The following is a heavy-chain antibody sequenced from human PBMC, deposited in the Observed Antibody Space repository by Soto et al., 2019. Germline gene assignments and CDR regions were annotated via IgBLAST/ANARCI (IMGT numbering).Heavy chain of an antibody. D-gene: IGHD6-19*01. CDR3: ARRWLESSNYFDY. CDR2: VYYGGGT. J-gene: IGHJ4*02. CDR1: GGAISSISSY. Sequence: QVQVQESGPGLVKPSETLSLTCTVSGGAISSISSYWGWIRQAPGKGLEWIGSVYYGGGTYYNPSLRSRVTIFLDTSKNQFSLKLSSVTAADTAVYYCARRWLESSNYFDYWGQGTLVTVSS. V-gene: IGHV4-39*01.